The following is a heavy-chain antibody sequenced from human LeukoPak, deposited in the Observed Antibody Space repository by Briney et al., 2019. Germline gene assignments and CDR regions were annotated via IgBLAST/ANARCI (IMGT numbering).Heavy chain of an antibody. CDR2: INPNSGGT. D-gene: IGHD5-12*01. J-gene: IGHJ4*02. CDR1: GYTFTDYY. Sequence: ASVKVSCKASGYTFTDYYMHWVRQAPGQGLEWMGWINPNSGGTNYAQKFQGRVTMTRDTSISTAYMELSRLRSDDTAVYYCARRPIVATTPYYFNYWGQGTLVTVSS. CDR3: ARRPIVATTPYYFNY. V-gene: IGHV1-2*02.